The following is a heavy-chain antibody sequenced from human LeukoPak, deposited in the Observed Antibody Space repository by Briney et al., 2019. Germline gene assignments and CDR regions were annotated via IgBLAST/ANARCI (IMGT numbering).Heavy chain of an antibody. CDR1: GGSISSYY. J-gene: IGHJ6*03. CDR3: ARTGDYNYYYYYMDV. Sequence: SETLSLTCTVSGGSISSYYWSWIRQPAGKGLEWIGYIYYSGSTNYNPSLKSRVTISVDTSKNQFSLKLSSVTAADTAVYYCARTGDYNYYYYYMDVWGKGTTVTISS. V-gene: IGHV4-59*01. D-gene: IGHD4-17*01. CDR2: IYYSGST.